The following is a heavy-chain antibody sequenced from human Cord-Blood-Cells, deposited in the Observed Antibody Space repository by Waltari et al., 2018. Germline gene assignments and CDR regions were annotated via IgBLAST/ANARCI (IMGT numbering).Heavy chain of an antibody. J-gene: IGHJ3*02. CDR2: VYYSGST. Sequence: QLQLQESGPGLVKPSETLSLTCTVSGGSISSSSYYWGWIRQPPGKGLEWIGSVYYSGSTYDNPSLKSRVPISVYTSRNQFSLKLSSVTAADTAVYYCARVQGGATDAFDIWGQGTMVTVSS. CDR1: GGSISSSSYY. CDR3: ARVQGGATDAFDI. V-gene: IGHV4-39*07. D-gene: IGHD1-26*01.